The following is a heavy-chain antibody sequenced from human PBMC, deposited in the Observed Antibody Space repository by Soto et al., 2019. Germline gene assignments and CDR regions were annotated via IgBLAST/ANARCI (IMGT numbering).Heavy chain of an antibody. CDR1: GFTFSTYW. V-gene: IGHV3-7*01. J-gene: IGHJ4*01. CDR3: ARLAYIFGWIFDY. D-gene: IGHD6-19*01. CDR2: IKQDGSDK. Sequence: GSLRLSCAASGFTFSTYWMSWVRQAPGKGLEWVANIKQDGSDKYYVDSVRGRFTISRDNAKNSLYLQMNSLRAEDTAVYFCARLAYIFGWIFDYWARGTLVTVSS.